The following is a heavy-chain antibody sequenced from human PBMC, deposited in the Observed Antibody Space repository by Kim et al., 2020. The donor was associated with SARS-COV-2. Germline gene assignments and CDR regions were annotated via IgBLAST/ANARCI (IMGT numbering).Heavy chain of an antibody. Sequence: GGSLRLSCVASEFTFSNHWMSWVRQAPGKGLEWVAKLKQDGSEEYYVDSVKGRFTISRDNAKNSLYLQMNSLRAEDTAVYFCARHFRAPGFRERVLGGGDHFDYWGQGTLVSVSS. CDR3: ARHFRAPGFRERVLGGGDHFDY. J-gene: IGHJ4*02. D-gene: IGHD3-3*02. V-gene: IGHV3-7*01. CDR2: LKQDGSEE. CDR1: EFTFSNHW.